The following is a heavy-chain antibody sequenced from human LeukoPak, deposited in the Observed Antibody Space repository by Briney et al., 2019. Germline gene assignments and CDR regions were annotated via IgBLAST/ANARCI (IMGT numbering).Heavy chain of an antibody. Sequence: SETLSLTCAVYGGSFSGYYWSWIRQPPGKGLEWIGEVNHSGSTNYNPSLKSRVTISVDTSKNQFSLKLSSVTAADTAVYYCARADYDILTGLGSWFDPWGQGTLVTVSS. CDR2: VNHSGST. J-gene: IGHJ5*02. D-gene: IGHD3-9*01. CDR3: ARADYDILTGLGSWFDP. CDR1: GGSFSGYY. V-gene: IGHV4-34*01.